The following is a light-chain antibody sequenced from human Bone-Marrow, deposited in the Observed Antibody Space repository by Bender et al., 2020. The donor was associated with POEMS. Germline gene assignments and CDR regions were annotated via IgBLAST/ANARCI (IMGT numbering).Light chain of an antibody. J-gene: IGLJ2*01. V-gene: IGLV3-25*03. CDR1: ALPKQY. CDR3: QSADPTSVV. CDR2: KDT. Sequence: SYELTQPPSVSVSPGQTARITCSGDALPKQYAYWYQQKPGQAPVVIIYKDTERPSGIPERFSGSSSGATVTLTISGVQTQDEADYYCQSADPTSVVFGGGTRLTVL.